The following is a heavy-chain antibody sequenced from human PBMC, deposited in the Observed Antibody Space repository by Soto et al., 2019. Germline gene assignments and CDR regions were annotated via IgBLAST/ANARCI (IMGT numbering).Heavy chain of an antibody. CDR3: AREYCSGGSCYEGTFSYRLFDY. D-gene: IGHD2-15*01. CDR1: GGSISGGGYY. J-gene: IGHJ4*02. Sequence: SETLCLTCTVAGGSISGGGYYWSWIRQHPGKGLEWIGYIYYSGSTYYNPSLKSRVTISVDTSKNQFSLKLSSVTAADTAVYYCAREYCSGGSCYEGTFSYRLFDYWGQGTLVTVSS. V-gene: IGHV4-31*03. CDR2: IYYSGST.